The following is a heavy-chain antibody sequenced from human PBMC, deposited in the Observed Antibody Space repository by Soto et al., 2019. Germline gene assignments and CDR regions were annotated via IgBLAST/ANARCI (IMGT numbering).Heavy chain of an antibody. CDR1: GFTFSNYA. CDR2: ILNDGTNK. V-gene: IGHV3-30-3*01. J-gene: IGHJ3*02. Sequence: QVQLVESGGGVVQPGRALRLSCAASGFTFSNYAMHWVRQAPGKGLEWVANILNDGTNKNYADSVKGRFTISRDNSKNPVYLQMNTLRLEDTTVYYCTRGWDGYDWVDAVAIWAQGALVRFSS. D-gene: IGHD5-12*01. CDR3: TRGWDGYDWVDAVAI.